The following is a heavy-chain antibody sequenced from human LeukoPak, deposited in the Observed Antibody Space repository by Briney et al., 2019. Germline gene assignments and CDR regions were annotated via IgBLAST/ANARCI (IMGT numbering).Heavy chain of an antibody. CDR1: GYSFTSYW. D-gene: IGHD3-10*01. V-gene: IGHV5-10-1*01. CDR3: ARLRKDYYGSGSYSRYYYYGMDV. Sequence: GESLKISCKGSGYSFTSYWISWVRQMPGKGLEWMGRIDPSDSYTNYSPSFQGHVTISADKSISTAYLQWSSPKASDTAMYYCARLRKDYYGSGSYSRYYYYGMDVWGQGTTVTVSS. J-gene: IGHJ6*02. CDR2: IDPSDSYT.